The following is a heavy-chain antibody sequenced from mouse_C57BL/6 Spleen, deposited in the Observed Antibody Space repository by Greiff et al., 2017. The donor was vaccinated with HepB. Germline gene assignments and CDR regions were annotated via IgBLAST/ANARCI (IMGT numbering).Heavy chain of an antibody. CDR3: AYYGSSYPFAY. Sequence: EVQLQQSGPELVKPGASVKISCKASGYTFTDYYMNWVKQSHGKSLEWIGDINPNNGGTSYNQKFKGKATLTVDKSSSTAYMELRSLTSEDSAVYYCAYYGSSYPFAYWGQGTLVTVSA. CDR2: INPNNGGT. CDR1: GYTFTDYY. J-gene: IGHJ3*01. D-gene: IGHD1-1*01. V-gene: IGHV1-26*01.